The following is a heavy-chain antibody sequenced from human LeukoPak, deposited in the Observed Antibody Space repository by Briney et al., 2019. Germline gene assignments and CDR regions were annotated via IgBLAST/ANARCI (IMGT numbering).Heavy chain of an antibody. V-gene: IGHV3-23*01. CDR1: GFTFSSYA. Sequence: GGSLRLSCAASGFTFSSYAMSWVRQAPGKGLEWVSAISGSGGSTYYADSVKGRFTISRDNSKNTLYLQMNSLRAEDTAVYYCARSELATVTPNWFDPWGQGTLVTVSS. CDR3: ARSELATVTPNWFDP. J-gene: IGHJ5*02. D-gene: IGHD4-17*01. CDR2: ISGSGGST.